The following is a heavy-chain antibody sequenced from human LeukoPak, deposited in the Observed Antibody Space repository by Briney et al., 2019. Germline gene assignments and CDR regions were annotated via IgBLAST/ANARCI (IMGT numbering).Heavy chain of an antibody. CDR3: ATTVAGYFDF. D-gene: IGHD6-19*01. Sequence: GGSLTLPCAASGFTFSIYWMSWVRQAPGKGLEHMANIKQDGSEKYYVDSAKGRFTISRDNVKNSLYLQMNSLRAEDTALYYCATTVAGYFDFWGQGAPVTVSS. CDR2: IKQDGSEK. J-gene: IGHJ4*02. CDR1: GFTFSIYW. V-gene: IGHV3-7*03.